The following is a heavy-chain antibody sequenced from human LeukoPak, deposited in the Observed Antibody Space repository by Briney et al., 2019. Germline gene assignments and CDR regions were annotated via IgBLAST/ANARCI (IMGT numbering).Heavy chain of an antibody. CDR1: GDSISTYY. V-gene: IGHV4-59*01. J-gene: IGHJ6*03. CDR3: ARRGGSYDYYYYMDV. Sequence: PSETLSLTCTVSGDSISTYYWSWIRQPPGEGLEWIGSIYHSGSTYYNPSLKSRVTISVDTSKNQFSLKLSSVTAADTAVYYCARRGGSYDYYYYMDVWGKGTTVTVSS. D-gene: IGHD1-26*01. CDR2: IYHSGST.